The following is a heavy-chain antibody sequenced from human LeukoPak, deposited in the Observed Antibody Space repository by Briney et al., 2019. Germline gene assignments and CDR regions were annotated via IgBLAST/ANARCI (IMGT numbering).Heavy chain of an antibody. CDR2: IKQDESEK. CDR1: GFTFSNYW. V-gene: IGHV3-7*03. D-gene: IGHD3-22*01. CDR3: ARDLAHYYDSSGYYQGGGWFDP. Sequence: GGSLRLSCVVSGFTFSNYWMSWVRQAPGKGLEWVANIKQDESEKYYVDSVKGRFTISRDNAKNSLYLQMNSLRAEDTAVYYCARDLAHYYDSSGYYQGGGWFDPWGQGTLVTVSS. J-gene: IGHJ5*02.